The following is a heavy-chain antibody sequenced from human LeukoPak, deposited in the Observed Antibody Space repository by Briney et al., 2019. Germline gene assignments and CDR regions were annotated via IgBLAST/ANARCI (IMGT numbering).Heavy chain of an antibody. CDR1: GSTFTSYS. J-gene: IGHJ4*02. CDR3: ARDSGERGSGSYLIAY. D-gene: IGHD3-10*01. Sequence: ASVKVSCKASGSTFTSYSMNWVRQAPGQGLEWLGWINPNSGGTNYAQKFQGRVTMTRDTSISTAYMELSRLRSDDTAVYYCARDSGERGSGSYLIAYWGQGTLVTVSS. V-gene: IGHV1-2*02. CDR2: INPNSGGT.